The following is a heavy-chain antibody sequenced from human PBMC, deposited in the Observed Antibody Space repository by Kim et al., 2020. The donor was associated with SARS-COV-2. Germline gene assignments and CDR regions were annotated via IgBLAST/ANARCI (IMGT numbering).Heavy chain of an antibody. J-gene: IGHJ5*02. CDR2: IYYSGST. V-gene: IGHV4-61*01. CDR1: GGSVSSGSYY. CDR3: ARDVLGMTTVTTGLVSWFDP. D-gene: IGHD4-17*01. Sequence: SETLSLTCTVSGGSVSSGSYYWSWIRQPPGKGLEWIGYIYYSGSTNYNPSLKSRVTISVDTSKNQFSLKLSSVTAADTAVYYCARDVLGMTTVTTGLVSWFDPWGQGTLVTVSS.